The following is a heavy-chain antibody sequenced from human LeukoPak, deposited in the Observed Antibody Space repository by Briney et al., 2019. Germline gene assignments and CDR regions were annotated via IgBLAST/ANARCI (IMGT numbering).Heavy chain of an antibody. V-gene: IGHV1-2*02. J-gene: IGHJ4*02. CDR2: INPNSGGT. CDR1: GYTFTGYY. D-gene: IGHD3-10*01. Sequence: ASAKVSCKASGYTFTGYYMHWVRQAPGQGLEWMGWINPNSGGTNYAQKFQGRVTMTRDTSISTAYMELSRLRSDDTAVYYCARADIRVRAIYDYWGQGTLVTVSS. CDR3: ARADIRVRAIYDY.